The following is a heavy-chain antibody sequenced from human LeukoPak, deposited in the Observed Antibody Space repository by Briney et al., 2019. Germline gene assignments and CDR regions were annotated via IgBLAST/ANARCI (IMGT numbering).Heavy chain of an antibody. V-gene: IGHV4-59*01. CDR3: ARHLLQYSYVRGFYSYYMDV. CDR2: IFYSGST. J-gene: IGHJ6*03. D-gene: IGHD5-18*01. CDR1: GGSISSYY. Sequence: SETLSLTCTVSGGSISSYYWSWIRQPPGKGLEWIGYIFYSGSTNYNPSLKSRVTISLDTSKNQFSLKLSSVTAADTAVYYCARHLLQYSYVRGFYSYYMDVWGKGTTVTVSS.